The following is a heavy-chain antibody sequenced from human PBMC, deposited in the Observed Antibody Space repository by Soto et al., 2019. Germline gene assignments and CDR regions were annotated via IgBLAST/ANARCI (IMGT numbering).Heavy chain of an antibody. CDR3: ARDVTSSTYSSLYTGGFDP. J-gene: IGHJ5*02. V-gene: IGHV3-21*01. CDR1: GFTFSSHS. CDR2: ISSSSSYI. D-gene: IGHD2-2*01. Sequence: EVQLVESGGGLVKPGGSLRLSCAASGFTFSSHSMNWVRQAPGKGLEWVSSISSSSSYIYYADAVKGRCTSPRDTAKNSLYLQMNSRRDEDTAVYYCARDVTSSTYSSLYTGGFDPWGQGTLVTVSS.